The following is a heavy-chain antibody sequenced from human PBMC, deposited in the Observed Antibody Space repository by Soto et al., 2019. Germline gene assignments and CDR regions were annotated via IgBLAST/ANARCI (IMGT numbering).Heavy chain of an antibody. V-gene: IGHV3-30*18. CDR3: AKLVIGYCSGNTCDDY. D-gene: IGHD2-15*01. CDR2: ISYDSSNK. J-gene: IGHJ4*02. CDR1: GFTFSYG. Sequence: VQLLESGEGLIQPGGSLRLSCAASGFTFSYGIHWLRQAPGKGLEWVAYISYDSSNKFYGDSVKGRFTISRDNSKNTQFLQMNSLRAEDTAVYYCAKLVIGYCSGNTCDDYWGQGTLVAVSS.